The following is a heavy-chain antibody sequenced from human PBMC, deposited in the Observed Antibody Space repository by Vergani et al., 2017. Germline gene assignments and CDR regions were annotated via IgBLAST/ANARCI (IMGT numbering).Heavy chain of an antibody. V-gene: IGHV4-34*01. J-gene: IGHJ6*02. Sequence: QVQLQQWGAGLLKPSETLSLTCAVYGGSFSGYYWSWIRQPPGKGLEWIGEINHSGSTNYNPSLKSRVTISVDTSKNQFSLKLSSVTAADTAVYYCARDRYSAYYGSGSYYRYYYGMDVWGQGTTVTVSS. CDR2: INHSGST. CDR3: ARDRYSAYYGSGSYYRYYYGMDV. CDR1: GGSFSGYY. D-gene: IGHD3-10*01.